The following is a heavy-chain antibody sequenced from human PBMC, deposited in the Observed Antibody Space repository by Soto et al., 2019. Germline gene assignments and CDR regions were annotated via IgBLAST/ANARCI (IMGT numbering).Heavy chain of an antibody. CDR3: ARGGYSSSPPIFYGMDV. J-gene: IGHJ6*02. Sequence: LRLSCAASGFTFSSYSMNWVRQAPGKELERVSSISSSSSYIYYADSVKGRFTISRDNAKNSLYLQMNSLRAEDTAVYYCARGGYSSSPPIFYGMDVWGQGTTVTVSS. CDR2: ISSSSSYI. V-gene: IGHV3-21*01. CDR1: GFTFSSYS. D-gene: IGHD6-6*01.